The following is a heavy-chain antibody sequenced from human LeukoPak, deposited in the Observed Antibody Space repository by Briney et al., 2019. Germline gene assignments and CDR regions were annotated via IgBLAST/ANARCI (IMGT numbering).Heavy chain of an antibody. Sequence: GGSLRLSCAASGFTFSDFYMSWIRQAPGKGLEWVANIKQDGSEKYYVGSVKGRFIISRDNAKNSLYLQMNSLRAEDTAVYYCARAMEPYYDSNGCDYWGQGTPVTVSS. CDR3: ARAMEPYYDSNGCDY. J-gene: IGHJ4*02. CDR1: GFTFSDFY. V-gene: IGHV3-7*01. CDR2: IKQDGSEK. D-gene: IGHD3-22*01.